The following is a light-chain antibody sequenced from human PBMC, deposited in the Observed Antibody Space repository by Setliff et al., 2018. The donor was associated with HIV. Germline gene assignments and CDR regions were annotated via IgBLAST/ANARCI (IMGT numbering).Light chain of an antibody. CDR2: EVT. CDR3: TSYTINTLYV. V-gene: IGLV2-14*01. CDR1: SSDVGGYTF. J-gene: IGLJ1*01. Sequence: QSVLTQPASVSGSPGQSITISCTGTSSDVGGYTFVSWYQQHPDKAPKLIIYEVTNRPSGVSIRFSGSKSGNTASLTISGLQAEDEAHYYCTSYTINTLYVFGSGTKVTVL.